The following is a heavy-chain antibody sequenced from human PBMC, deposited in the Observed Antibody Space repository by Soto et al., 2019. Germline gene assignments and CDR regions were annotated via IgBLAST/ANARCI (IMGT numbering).Heavy chain of an antibody. CDR2: ISSSSSTI. CDR1: GSTFSSYS. CDR3: ARDLDYDRTYFDY. Sequence: GGSLRLSCAASGSTFSSYSMNWVRQAPGKGLEWVSCISSSSSTIYYADSVKGRFTISRDNAKNSLYLQMNSLRDEDTAVYYCARDLDYDRTYFDYWGQGTLVTVSS. V-gene: IGHV3-48*02. D-gene: IGHD3-22*01. J-gene: IGHJ4*02.